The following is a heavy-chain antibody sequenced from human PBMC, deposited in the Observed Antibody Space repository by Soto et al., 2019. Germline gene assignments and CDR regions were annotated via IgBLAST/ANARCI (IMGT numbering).Heavy chain of an antibody. J-gene: IGHJ4*02. CDR2: IDYSGGT. CDR1: GGSISSGGYY. V-gene: IGHV4-31*03. D-gene: IGHD5-12*01. CDR3: ARRIVATIYYFDY. Sequence: SDTLSITCTVSGGSISSGGYYWSWIRQHPGKGLEWIGYIDYSGGTYYNPSLKSRVTISVDTSKNQFSLKLSSVTAADTAVYYCARRIVATIYYFDYWGQGTLVTVSS.